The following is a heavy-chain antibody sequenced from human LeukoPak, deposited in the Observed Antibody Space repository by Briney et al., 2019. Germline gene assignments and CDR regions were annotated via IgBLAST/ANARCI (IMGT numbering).Heavy chain of an antibody. D-gene: IGHD3-10*01. CDR2: IYYSGST. CDR3: ARGRGPGYYGSGSYSNYYYYGMDV. CDR1: GGSISSSSYY. V-gene: IGHV4-39*01. J-gene: IGHJ6*02. Sequence: SETLSLTCTVSGGSISSSSYYWGWIRQPPGKGLEWIGSIYYSGSTYYNPSLKSRVTISVDTSKNQFSLKLSSVTAADTAVYYCARGRGPGYYGSGSYSNYYYYGMDVWGQGTTVTVSS.